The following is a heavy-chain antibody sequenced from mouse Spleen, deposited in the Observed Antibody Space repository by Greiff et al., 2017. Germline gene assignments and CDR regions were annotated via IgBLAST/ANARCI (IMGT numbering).Heavy chain of an antibody. D-gene: IGHD1-2*01. J-gene: IGHJ4*01. V-gene: IGHV1-5*01. Sequence: VQLQQSGTVLARPGASVKMSCKTSGYTFTSYWMHWVKQRPGQGLEWIGAIYPGNSDTSYNQKFKGKAKLTAVTSASTAYMELSSLTNEDSAVYYCTTYYYGYGEDAMDYWGQGTSVTVSS. CDR1: GYTFTSYW. CDR3: TTYYYGYGEDAMDY. CDR2: IYPGNSDT.